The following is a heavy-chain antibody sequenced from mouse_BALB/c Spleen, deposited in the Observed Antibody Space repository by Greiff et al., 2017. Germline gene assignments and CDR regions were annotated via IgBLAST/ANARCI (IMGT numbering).Heavy chain of an antibody. CDR3: ASTTATNAMDY. J-gene: IGHJ4*01. CDR2: ISSGGSYT. Sequence: EVQGVESGGGLVKPGGSLKLSCAASGFTFSSYAMSWVRQSPEKRLEWVAEISSGGSYTYYPDTVTGRFTISRDNAKNTLYLEMSSLRSEDTAMYYCASTTATNAMDYWGQGTSVTVSS. V-gene: IGHV5-9-4*01. D-gene: IGHD1-2*01. CDR1: GFTFSSYA.